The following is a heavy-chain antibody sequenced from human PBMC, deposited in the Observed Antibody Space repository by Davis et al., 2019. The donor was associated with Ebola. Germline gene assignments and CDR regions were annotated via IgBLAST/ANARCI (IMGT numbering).Heavy chain of an antibody. J-gene: IGHJ5*02. CDR3: ARNLGRNDDR. Sequence: SVTVSCKASRCTFSTYDINWVRQAPGQGLEWMGRIIPMVGTATYAQKFQGRVTITADKSTSTAYMEMSGLRSEDTAVYYCARNLGRNDDRWGQGTLVTVSS. CDR1: RCTFSTYD. D-gene: IGHD1-1*01. CDR2: IIPMVGTA. V-gene: IGHV1-69*04.